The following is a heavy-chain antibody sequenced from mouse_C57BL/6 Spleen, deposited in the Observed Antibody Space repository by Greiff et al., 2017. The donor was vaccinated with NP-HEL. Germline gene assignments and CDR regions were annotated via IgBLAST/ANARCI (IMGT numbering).Heavy chain of an antibody. CDR3: ARKGGDYDFPGY. J-gene: IGHJ2*01. CDR2: IDPSDSET. Sequence: VKLQQPGAELVRPGSSVKLSCKASGYTFTSYWMHWVKQRPIQGLEWIGNIDPSDSETHYNQKFKDKATLTVDKSSSTAYMQLSSLTSEDSAVYYCARKGGDYDFPGYWGQGTTLTVSS. CDR1: GYTFTSYW. V-gene: IGHV1-52*01. D-gene: IGHD2-4*01.